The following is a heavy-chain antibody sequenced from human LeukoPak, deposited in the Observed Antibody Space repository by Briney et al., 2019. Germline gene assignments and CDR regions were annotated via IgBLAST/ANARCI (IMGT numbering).Heavy chain of an antibody. CDR1: GGSFSGYY. CDR2: INHSGST. V-gene: IGHV4-34*01. Sequence: PSETLSLTCAVYGGSFSGYYWSWIRQPPGKGLEWIGEINHSGSTNYNPSLKSRVTISVDTSKNQFSLKLSSVTAADTAVYYCARGASGYCSGGSCYRWLAYYFDYWGQGTLVTVSS. CDR3: ARGASGYCSGGSCYRWLAYYFDY. D-gene: IGHD2-15*01. J-gene: IGHJ4*02.